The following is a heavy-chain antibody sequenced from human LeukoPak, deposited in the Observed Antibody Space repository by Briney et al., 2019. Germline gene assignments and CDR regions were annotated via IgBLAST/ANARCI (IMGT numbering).Heavy chain of an antibody. V-gene: IGHV1-46*01. Sequence: GASVKVSCKASGYTFTSCYMHWVRQAPGQGLEWMGVINPSGGSTSYAQTFQGRVTMTRDMSTRRLYMEQSSLRSEDTAVYYCARVRLDSYSSHFDYWGQGTLVTVSS. J-gene: IGHJ4*02. CDR1: GYTFTSCY. CDR3: ARVRLDSYSSHFDY. D-gene: IGHD5-18*01. CDR2: INPSGGST.